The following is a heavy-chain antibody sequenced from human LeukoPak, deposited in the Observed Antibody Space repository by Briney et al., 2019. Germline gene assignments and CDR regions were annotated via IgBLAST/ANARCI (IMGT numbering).Heavy chain of an antibody. CDR3: ATEGSYPSFDY. V-gene: IGHV3-23*01. J-gene: IGHJ4*02. CDR1: GFTFSSYA. Sequence: GGSLRLSCAASGFTFSSYAVTWVPRAPGKGLEWVSAISGSGGSTYYADCMKTRFTISRDNSKNMLYLQMNSLRAEDTAVYYCATEGSYPSFDYWGQGTLVTVSS. CDR2: ISGSGGST. D-gene: IGHD1-26*01.